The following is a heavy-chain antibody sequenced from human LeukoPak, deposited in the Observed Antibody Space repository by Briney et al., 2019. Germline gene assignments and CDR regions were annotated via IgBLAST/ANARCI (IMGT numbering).Heavy chain of an antibody. V-gene: IGHV3-23*01. CDR1: GFTFSSYT. D-gene: IGHD2-21*02. Sequence: GGSLRLSCAASGFTFSSYTMTWVRQAPGKGLEWVSRVRGNGGDTSYADSVKGRFTISRDNSKNTLYLQTSSLRAEDTAVYYCAKGAGMYVTAPDYWGQGTLVTVSS. CDR2: VRGNGGDT. J-gene: IGHJ4*02. CDR3: AKGAGMYVTAPDY.